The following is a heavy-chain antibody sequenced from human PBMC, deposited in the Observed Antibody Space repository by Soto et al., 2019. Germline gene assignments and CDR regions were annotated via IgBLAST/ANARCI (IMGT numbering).Heavy chain of an antibody. CDR2: IYPGDSDT. J-gene: IGHJ3*02. D-gene: IGHD3-10*01. Sequence: PGESLKISCKGSGYSFTSYWIGWVRQMPGKGLEWMGIIYPGDSDTRYSPSFQGQVTISADKSISTAYLQWSSLKASDTAMYLFAKLAITMVRRDNDAFDNWGEVTMV. CDR3: AKLAITMVRRDNDAFDN. CDR1: GYSFTSYW. V-gene: IGHV5-51*01.